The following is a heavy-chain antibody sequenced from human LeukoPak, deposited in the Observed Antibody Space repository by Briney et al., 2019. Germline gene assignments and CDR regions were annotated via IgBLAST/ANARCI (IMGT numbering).Heavy chain of an antibody. D-gene: IGHD6-19*01. CDR1: GGSISSYY. CDR3: ARDRKQWLVPYYYYYGMDV. J-gene: IGHJ6*02. Sequence: SETLSLTCTVSGGSISSYYWSWIRQPPGKGLEWIGYIYYSGSTNYNPSPKSRVTISVDTSKNQFSLKLSSVTAADTAVYYCARDRKQWLVPYYYYYGMDVWGQGTTVTVSS. V-gene: IGHV4-59*01. CDR2: IYYSGST.